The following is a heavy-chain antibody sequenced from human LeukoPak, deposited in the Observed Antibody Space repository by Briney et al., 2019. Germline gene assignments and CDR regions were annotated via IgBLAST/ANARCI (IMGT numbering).Heavy chain of an antibody. Sequence: PSETLSLTCAVYGGSFSGYYWSWIRQPPGKGLEWIGEFNHRGSTNYNPSLKGRVTISVDTSKTQFSLKLSSVIAADTAVYYCARERITIFGVVNDYYYYYIDVWGKGTTVTVSS. CDR2: FNHRGST. D-gene: IGHD3-3*01. CDR1: GGSFSGYY. J-gene: IGHJ6*03. CDR3: ARERITIFGVVNDYYYYYIDV. V-gene: IGHV4-34*01.